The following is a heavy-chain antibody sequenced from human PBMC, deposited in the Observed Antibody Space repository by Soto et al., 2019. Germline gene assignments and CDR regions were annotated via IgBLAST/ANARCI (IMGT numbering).Heavy chain of an antibody. J-gene: IGHJ6*02. V-gene: IGHV5-51*01. CDR1: GYSFTSYG. CDR2: IYPGDSDT. D-gene: IGHD6-19*01. CDR3: ARGPGIAVAGTKILDYYYGMDV. Sequence: GESLKISCKGSGYSFTSYGIGWVRQMPGKGLEWMGIIYPGDSDTRYSPSFQGQVTISADKSISTAYLRWSSLKASDTAMYYCARGPGIAVAGTKILDYYYGMDVWGQGTTVTVSS.